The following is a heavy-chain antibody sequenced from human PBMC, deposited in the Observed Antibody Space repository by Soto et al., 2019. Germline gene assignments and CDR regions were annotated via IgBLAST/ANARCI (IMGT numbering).Heavy chain of an antibody. Sequence: SETLSLTCAVYGGSFSGYYWSWIRQPPGKGLEWIGEINHSGSTNYNPSLKSRVTISVDTSKNQFSLKLSSVTAADTAVYYCARWSLAAAGTAYYYYGMDVWGQGTTVTVSS. D-gene: IGHD6-13*01. V-gene: IGHV4-34*01. CDR1: GGSFSGYY. CDR3: ARWSLAAAGTAYYYYGMDV. J-gene: IGHJ6*02. CDR2: INHSGST.